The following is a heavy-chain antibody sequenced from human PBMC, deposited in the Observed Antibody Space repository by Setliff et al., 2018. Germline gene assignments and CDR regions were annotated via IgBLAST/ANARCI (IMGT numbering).Heavy chain of an antibody. Sequence: TVSRGSINSHYWSWIRQPAGKGLEWIGRIFGSGSTNYNPSLKSRVTMSIDTSKNQFFLKVRSVTAADTAVYYCARDRGSNNSPEDFDYWGLGTLVTVSS. CDR3: ARDRGSNNSPEDFDY. D-gene: IGHD1-1*01. V-gene: IGHV4-4*07. CDR2: IFGSGST. J-gene: IGHJ4*02. CDR1: RGSINSHY.